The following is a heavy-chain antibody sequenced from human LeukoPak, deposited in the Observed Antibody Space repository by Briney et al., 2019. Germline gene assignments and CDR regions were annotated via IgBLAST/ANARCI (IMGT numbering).Heavy chain of an antibody. D-gene: IGHD1-1*01. CDR2: IYTSGST. J-gene: IGHJ3*02. Sequence: SETLSLTCTVSGGSISSYYWSWIRQPPGKGLEWIGYIYTSGSTNYNPSLKSRVTTSVDTSKNQFSLKLSSVTAADTAVYYCARHDPEVPTDAFDIWGQGTMVTVSS. CDR1: GGSISSYY. V-gene: IGHV4-4*09. CDR3: ARHDPEVPTDAFDI.